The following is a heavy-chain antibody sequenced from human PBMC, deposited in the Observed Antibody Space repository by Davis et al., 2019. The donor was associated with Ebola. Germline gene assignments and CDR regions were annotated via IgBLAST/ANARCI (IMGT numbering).Heavy chain of an antibody. D-gene: IGHD4-17*01. J-gene: IGHJ4*02. Sequence: GESLKISCAASGFTFSSYWMSWVRQAPGKGLEWVANIKQDGSEKYYVDSVKGRFTISRGNAKNSLYLQMNSLRAEDTAVYYCARGTVTKTRWGQGTLVTVSS. CDR2: IKQDGSEK. CDR3: ARGTVTKTR. V-gene: IGHV3-7*01. CDR1: GFTFSSYW.